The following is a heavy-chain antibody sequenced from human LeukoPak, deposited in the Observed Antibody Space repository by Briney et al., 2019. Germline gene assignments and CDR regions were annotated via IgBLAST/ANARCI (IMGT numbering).Heavy chain of an antibody. J-gene: IGHJ4*02. CDR2: IIPIFGTA. CDR1: GGTFSCYA. V-gene: IGHV1-69*13. D-gene: IGHD3-22*01. CDR3: ARGSSKEYYYDSSGYYGAY. Sequence: SVKVSCKASGGTFSCYAISWVRQAPGQGLEWMGGIIPIFGTANYAQKFQGRVTITADESTSTAYMELSSLRSEDTAVYYCARGSSKEYYYDSSGYYGAYWGQGTLVTVSS.